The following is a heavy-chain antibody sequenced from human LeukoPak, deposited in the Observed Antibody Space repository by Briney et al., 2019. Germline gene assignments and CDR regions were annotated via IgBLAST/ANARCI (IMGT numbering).Heavy chain of an antibody. D-gene: IGHD2-15*01. CDR2: IYTSGST. V-gene: IGHV4-61*02. Sequence: SETLSLTCTVSGGSISSGSYYWSWIRQPAGKGLEWIGRIYTSGSTNYNPSLKSRVTISVDTSKNQFSLKLGSVTAADTAVYYCARVVQDWFDPWGQGTLVTVSS. CDR1: GGSISSGSYY. CDR3: ARVVQDWFDP. J-gene: IGHJ5*02.